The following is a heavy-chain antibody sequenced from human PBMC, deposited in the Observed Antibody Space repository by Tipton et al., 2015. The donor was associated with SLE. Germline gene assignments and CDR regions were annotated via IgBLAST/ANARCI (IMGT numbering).Heavy chain of an antibody. CDR1: GGTFTSFA. J-gene: IGHJ5*02. V-gene: IGHV1-69*06. Sequence: QLVQSGAEVKKPGSSGKVSCKASGGTFTSFAFSWVRQAPGQGLEWMGGLIPLFGTANYAQKFQGRVTITADKSTSTAYMELSSLRSEDTAVYYCARGGTVTTGWFDPWGLRTLVTVPS. CDR3: ARGGTVTTGWFDP. D-gene: IGHD4-17*01. CDR2: LIPLFGTA.